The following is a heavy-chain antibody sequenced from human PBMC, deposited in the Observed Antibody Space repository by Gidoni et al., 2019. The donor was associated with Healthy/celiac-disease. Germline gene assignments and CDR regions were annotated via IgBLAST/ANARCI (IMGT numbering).Heavy chain of an antibody. D-gene: IGHD3-16*01. CDR1: GYTFTSYG. CDR2: IRAYNGNT. J-gene: IGHJ4*02. Sequence: QVQLVQSGAEVKKPGASVKVSCKASGYTFTSYGISGLRQAPGQGLEGMGWIRAYNGNTNYAQKLQGRVTMTTDTSTSTAYMELRSLRSDVTAVYYCARAPNRLRLGELLFDYWGQGTLVTVSS. CDR3: ARAPNRLRLGELLFDY. V-gene: IGHV1-18*04.